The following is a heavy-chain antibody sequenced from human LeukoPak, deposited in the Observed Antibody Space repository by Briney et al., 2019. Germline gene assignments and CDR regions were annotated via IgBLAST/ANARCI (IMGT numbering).Heavy chain of an antibody. CDR3: ARISYESRGYYDY. V-gene: IGHV3-48*04. J-gene: IGHJ4*02. CDR1: GFTVSSYS. Sequence: GGSLRLSCAASGFTVSSYSMNWVRQAPGKGLEWVSYISSSSSTIYYADSVKGRFTISRDNAKNTLYLQMNSLRAEDTAVYYCARISYESRGYYDYWGQGTLVTVSS. CDR2: ISSSSSTI. D-gene: IGHD3-22*01.